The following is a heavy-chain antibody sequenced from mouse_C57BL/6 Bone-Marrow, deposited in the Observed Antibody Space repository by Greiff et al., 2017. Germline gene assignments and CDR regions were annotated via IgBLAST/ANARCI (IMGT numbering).Heavy chain of an antibody. CDR1: GFSFTSYG. V-gene: IGHV2-2*01. CDR2: IWSGGST. D-gene: IGHD4-1*01. J-gene: IGHJ2*01. Sequence: QVQLQQSGPGLVQPSQSLSITCTVSGFSFTSYGVHWVRQSPGKGLEWLGVIWSGGSTDYNAAFISRLSISKYNSRSQVFFKMNSLRADDTAIYYCASLNWDEYFDYWGQGTTLTVSS. CDR3: ASLNWDEYFDY.